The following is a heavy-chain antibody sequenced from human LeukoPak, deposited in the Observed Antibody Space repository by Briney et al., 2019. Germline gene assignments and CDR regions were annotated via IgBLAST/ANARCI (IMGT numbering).Heavy chain of an antibody. CDR1: GGSFSGYY. J-gene: IGHJ4*02. D-gene: IGHD2-2*01. CDR3: ARDRVPAASTFDY. CDR2: INHSGST. Sequence: SGTLSLTCAVYGGSFSGYYWSWIRQPPGKGLEWIGEINHSGSTNYNPSLKSRVTISVDTSKNQFSLKLSSVAAADTAVYYCARDRVPAASTFDYWGQGTLVTVSS. V-gene: IGHV4-34*01.